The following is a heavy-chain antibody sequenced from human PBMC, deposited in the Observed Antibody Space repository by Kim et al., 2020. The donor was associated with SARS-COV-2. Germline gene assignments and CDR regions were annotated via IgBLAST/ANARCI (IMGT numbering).Heavy chain of an antibody. D-gene: IGHD3-22*01. V-gene: IGHV4-4*02. CDR3: ARGVSSAWTLRAWFDP. CDR1: GASISSSSC. J-gene: IGHJ5*02. CDR2: VDHSGTT. Sequence: SETLSLTCVVSGASISSSSCWSWVRQPPGKGLEWIGEVDHSGTTSYNVSLKSRVTISVDKSKNQFSLRLNSVSAADTAVYYCARGVSSAWTLRAWFDPWGQGTPVTVSP.